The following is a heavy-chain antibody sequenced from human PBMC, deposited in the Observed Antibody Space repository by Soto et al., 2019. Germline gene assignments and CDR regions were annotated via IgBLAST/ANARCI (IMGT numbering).Heavy chain of an antibody. D-gene: IGHD3-22*01. J-gene: IGHJ4*02. Sequence: GGSLRLSCAASGFTFSSYAMHWVRQAPGKGLEWVAVISYDGSNKYYADSVKGRFTISRDNSKNTLYLQMNSLRAEDTAVYYCARESLPEYYYDSSGYSDGGIDYWGQGTLVTVSS. CDR1: GFTFSSYA. V-gene: IGHV3-30-3*01. CDR3: ARESLPEYYYDSSGYSDGGIDY. CDR2: ISYDGSNK.